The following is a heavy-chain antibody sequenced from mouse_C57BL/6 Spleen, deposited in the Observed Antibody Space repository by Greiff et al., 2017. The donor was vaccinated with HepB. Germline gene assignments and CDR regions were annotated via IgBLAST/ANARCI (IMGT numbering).Heavy chain of an antibody. CDR3: ARDDDGRSHYFDY. CDR1: GYAFSSSW. V-gene: IGHV1-82*01. Sequence: QVQLKQSGPELVKPGASVKISCKASGYAFSSSWMNWVKQRPGKGLEWIGRIYPGDGDTNYNGKFKGKATLTADKSSSTAYMQLSSLTSEDSAVYFCARDDDGRSHYFDYWGQGTTLTVSS. CDR2: IYPGDGDT. D-gene: IGHD1-1*01. J-gene: IGHJ2*01.